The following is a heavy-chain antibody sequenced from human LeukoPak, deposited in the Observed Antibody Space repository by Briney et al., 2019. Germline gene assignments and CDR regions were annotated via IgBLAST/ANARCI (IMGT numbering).Heavy chain of an antibody. CDR3: ARGGIAVAGTDY. CDR2: IYHSGST. D-gene: IGHD6-19*01. CDR1: GGSISSSNW. Sequence: SETLSLTCTVSGGSISSSNWWSWVRQPPGKGLEWIGEIYHSGSTNYNPSLKSRVTISVDTSKNQFSLKLSSVTAADTAVYYCARGGIAVAGTDYWGQGTLVTVSS. V-gene: IGHV4-4*02. J-gene: IGHJ4*02.